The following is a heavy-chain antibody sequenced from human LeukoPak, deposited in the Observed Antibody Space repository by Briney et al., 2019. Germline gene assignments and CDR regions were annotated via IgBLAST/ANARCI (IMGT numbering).Heavy chain of an antibody. CDR3: ATCWNYDPFDY. J-gene: IGHJ4*02. V-gene: IGHV3-7*01. D-gene: IGHD1-7*01. CDR2: IKQDGSEK. CDR1: GFTFSSYW. Sequence: GGSLRLSCAASGFTFSSYWMSWVRQAPGKGLEWVANIKQDGSEKYYVDSVKGRFTISRDNAKNSLYLQMNSLRAEDTAVYYCATCWNYDPFDYWGQGTLVTVSS.